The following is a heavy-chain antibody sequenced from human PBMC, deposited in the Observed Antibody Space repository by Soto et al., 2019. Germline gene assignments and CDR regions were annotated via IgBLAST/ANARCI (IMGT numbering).Heavy chain of an antibody. V-gene: IGHV4-4*02. D-gene: IGHD5-18*01. CDR3: ASPRGGIQLWSHAFDI. CDR1: GGSISSSNW. Sequence: QVQLQESGPGLVKPSGTLSLTCAVSGGSISSSNWWSWVRQPPGKGLEWIGEIYHSGSTNYNPSLKSLVTVSVDKSMNQCSLRLSSVTAADTAVYYCASPRGGIQLWSHAFDIWGQGTMVTVSS. CDR2: IYHSGST. J-gene: IGHJ3*02.